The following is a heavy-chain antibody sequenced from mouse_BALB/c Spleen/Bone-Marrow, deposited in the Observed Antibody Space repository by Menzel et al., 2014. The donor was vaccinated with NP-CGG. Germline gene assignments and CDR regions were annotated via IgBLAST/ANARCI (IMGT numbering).Heavy chain of an antibody. CDR2: IDPSYGGI. J-gene: IGHJ3*01. D-gene: IGHD2-14*01. Sequence: VQLQQSGPELEKPGASVKISCKASGYSFTGYNMNWVKQNNGKSLEWIGNIDPSYGGISYNQKFKGKATLTVDKSSNTAYMQLKSLTSGDSAVYYCAISIEYRPLDYWGQGTLVTVSA. CDR3: AISIEYRPLDY. CDR1: GYSFTGYN. V-gene: IGHV1-39*01.